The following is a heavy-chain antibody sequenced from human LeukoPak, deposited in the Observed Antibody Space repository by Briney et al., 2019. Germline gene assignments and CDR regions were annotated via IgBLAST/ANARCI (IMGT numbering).Heavy chain of an antibody. V-gene: IGHV4-38-2*02. CDR1: GYSLSSGYY. CDR3: ARETDSSSVAFDI. D-gene: IGHD6-6*01. Sequence: SETLSLTCTVSGYSLSSGYYWGWSRQPPGKGREGIGSIYHSGSTYYNPSLKRRVTISVDTSKTKFSLKLSSVTAAATAVYYCARETDSSSVAFDIWGQGTMVTVSS. CDR2: IYHSGST. J-gene: IGHJ3*02.